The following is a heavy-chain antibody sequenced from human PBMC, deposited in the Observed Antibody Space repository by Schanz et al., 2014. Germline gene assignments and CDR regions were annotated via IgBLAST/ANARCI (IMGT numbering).Heavy chain of an antibody. J-gene: IGHJ3*01. CDR3: AGAAVGFIVDAFDL. D-gene: IGHD6-19*01. CDR1: GFRFKTYE. V-gene: IGHV3-13*01. CDR2: ISPSCDT. Sequence: EVQLVESGGGLVQPGGSLRLSCAVSGFRFKTYEMNWVRQVRGKGLEWVSSISPSCDTHYLASVKGRFTISRENAKSSLYLQMDHLRVEDTAAYYCAGAAVGFIVDAFDLWGRGTMVIVSS.